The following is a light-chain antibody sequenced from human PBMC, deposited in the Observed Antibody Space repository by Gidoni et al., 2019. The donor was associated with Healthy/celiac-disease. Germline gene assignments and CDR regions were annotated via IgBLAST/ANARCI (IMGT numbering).Light chain of an antibody. CDR1: QGISSY. CDR3: QQYYSFPVT. Sequence: IWMTQSPSSLSASTGDRVTISCRVSQGISSYLAWYQQKPGKAPELLIYAASTLQSGVPSRFSGSGSGTDFTLTISCLQSEDFATYYCQQYYSFPVTFGQXTRLEIK. V-gene: IGKV1D-8*01. J-gene: IGKJ5*01. CDR2: AAS.